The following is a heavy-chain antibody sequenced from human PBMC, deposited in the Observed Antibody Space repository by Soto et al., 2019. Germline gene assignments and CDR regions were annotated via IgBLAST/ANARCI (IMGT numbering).Heavy chain of an antibody. D-gene: IGHD6-19*01. CDR3: AKALIKQWLARTINYYYGMDV. J-gene: IGHJ6*02. CDR2: ISYDGSNK. V-gene: IGHV3-30*18. Sequence: PGGSLRLSCAASGFTFSSYGMRWVRQAPGKGLEWVAVISYDGSNKYYADSVKGRFTISRDNSKNTLYLQMNSLRAEDTAVYYCAKALIKQWLARTINYYYGMDVWGQGTTVTVSS. CDR1: GFTFSSYG.